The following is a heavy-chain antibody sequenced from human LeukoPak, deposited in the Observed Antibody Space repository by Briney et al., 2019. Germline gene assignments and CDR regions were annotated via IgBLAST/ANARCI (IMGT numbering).Heavy chain of an antibody. Sequence: SVKVSCKASGGTFNSYAISWVRQAPGQGLEWMGGIIPIFGTANYAQKFQGRVTITADESTSTAYMELSSLRSEDTAVYYCARAVNPYRSGYCRGVCNWFDPWGQGTLVTVSS. J-gene: IGHJ5*02. D-gene: IGHD3-22*01. CDR3: ARAVNPYRSGYCRGVCNWFDP. CDR2: IIPIFGTA. V-gene: IGHV1-69*13. CDR1: GGTFNSYA.